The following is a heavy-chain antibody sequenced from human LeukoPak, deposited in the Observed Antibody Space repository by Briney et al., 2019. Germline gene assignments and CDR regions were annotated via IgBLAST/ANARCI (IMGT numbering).Heavy chain of an antibody. CDR1: GGSFTSRDYY. D-gene: IGHD4-23*01. V-gene: IGHV4-39*07. CDR3: ARDDGGYDY. Sequence: SETLSLTCTVSGGSFTSRDYYWGWIRQPPGKGLEWIGNIHYSGSTHYNPSLKSRVTISIDTSKNQFSLKLDSVTAADTAVYFCARDDGGYDYWGQGAPVTVSS. J-gene: IGHJ4*02. CDR2: IHYSGST.